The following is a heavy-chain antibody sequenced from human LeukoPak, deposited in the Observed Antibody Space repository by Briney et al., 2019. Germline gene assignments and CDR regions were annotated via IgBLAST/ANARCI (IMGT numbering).Heavy chain of an antibody. D-gene: IGHD2-2*01. V-gene: IGHV4-34*01. CDR3: ARGLSSTSCYFDY. CDR1: GGSFSGYY. J-gene: IGHJ4*02. Sequence: PSETLSLTGAVYGGSFSGYYWSWIRQPPGKGLEWIGEINHSGSTNYNPSLKSRVTISVDTSKNQFSLKLSSVTAADTAVYYCARGLSSTSCYFDYWGQGTLVTVSS. CDR2: INHSGST.